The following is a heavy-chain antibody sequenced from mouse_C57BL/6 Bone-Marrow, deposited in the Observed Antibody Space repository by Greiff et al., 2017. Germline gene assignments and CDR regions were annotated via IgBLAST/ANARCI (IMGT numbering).Heavy chain of an antibody. D-gene: IGHD1-1*01. CDR2: INPSSGYT. CDR3: ARNYGSSYYFDY. J-gene: IGHJ2*01. CDR1: GYTFTSYT. V-gene: IGHV1-4*01. Sequence: VQLQQSGAELARPGASVKMSCKASGYTFTSYTMHWVKQRPGQGLEWIGYINPSSGYTKYNQKFKDKATLTADKSSSTAYMQLSSLTSDDSAVYYWARNYGSSYYFDYWGQGTTLTVSS.